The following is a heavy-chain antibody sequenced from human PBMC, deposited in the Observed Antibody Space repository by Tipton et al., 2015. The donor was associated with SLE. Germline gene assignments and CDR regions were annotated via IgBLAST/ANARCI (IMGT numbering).Heavy chain of an antibody. CDR1: GGSISSKSYY. J-gene: IGHJ4*02. Sequence: TLSLTCTVSGGSISSKSYYWGWIRQFHGKGLEWMGSVYKSGSTYYNPSLKSRVTISVHTSKNQFSLKLTSVTAADTAVYYCARDHRVNFDWILLDYWGQGARVTVSS. CDR2: VYKSGST. CDR3: ARDHRVNFDWILLDY. V-gene: IGHV4-39*07. D-gene: IGHD3-9*01.